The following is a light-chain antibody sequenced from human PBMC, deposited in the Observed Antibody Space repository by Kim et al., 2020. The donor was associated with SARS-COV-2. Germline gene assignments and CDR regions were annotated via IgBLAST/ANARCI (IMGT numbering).Light chain of an antibody. V-gene: IGKV1-16*02. CDR3: EQYNSYPLT. CDR1: QGITMH. Sequence: AAIGDRVTIKCRASQGITMHLAWFQQRPGKAPKALIYAASNLQSGVPSKFSGSGSQTDFTLTIASLQPEDFAAYNCEQYNSYPLTFGGGTKVDIK. J-gene: IGKJ4*01. CDR2: AAS.